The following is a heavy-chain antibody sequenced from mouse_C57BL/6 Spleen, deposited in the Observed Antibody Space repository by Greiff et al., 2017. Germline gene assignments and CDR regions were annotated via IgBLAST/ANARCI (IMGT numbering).Heavy chain of an antibody. D-gene: IGHD2-13*01. Sequence: QVQLQQSGAELVKPGASVKMSCKASGYTFTTYPIEWMKQNHGKSLEWIGNFHPYNDDTKYNEKFKGKATLTVEKSSSTVYLELSRLTSDDSAVYYCERRNYDDPDWDFDVWGTGTTVTVSS. CDR1: GYTFTTYP. V-gene: IGHV1-47*01. CDR3: ERRNYDDPDWDFDV. CDR2: FHPYNDDT. J-gene: IGHJ1*03.